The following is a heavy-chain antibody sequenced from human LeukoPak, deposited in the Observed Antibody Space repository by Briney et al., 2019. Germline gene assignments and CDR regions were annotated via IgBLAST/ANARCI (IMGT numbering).Heavy chain of an antibody. D-gene: IGHD1-7*01. CDR2: ISTSTTTI. Sequence: GGSLRLSCEASGFTFSSYSMNWVRQAPGKGLEWISYISTSTTTIYYANSVKGRFTISRDNAKKSLYLQMNSLKTEDTAVYYCTTPLELSKGYLFDYWGQGTLVTVSS. CDR3: TTPLELSKGYLFDY. CDR1: GFTFSSYS. V-gene: IGHV3-48*01. J-gene: IGHJ4*02.